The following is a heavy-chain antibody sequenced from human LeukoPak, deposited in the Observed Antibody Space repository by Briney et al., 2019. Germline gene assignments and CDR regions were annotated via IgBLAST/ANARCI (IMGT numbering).Heavy chain of an antibody. Sequence: GGSLRLSCAASGFTFSSYWMDWVRQAPGKGLVWVSGINSDGRTTRYAESVKGRFTISRDNAKNSLYLQMNSLRAEDTAVYYCARHAGGSGSYSLDYWGQGTLVTVSS. D-gene: IGHD3-10*01. CDR2: INSDGRTT. V-gene: IGHV3-74*01. CDR3: ARHAGGSGSYSLDY. J-gene: IGHJ4*02. CDR1: GFTFSSYW.